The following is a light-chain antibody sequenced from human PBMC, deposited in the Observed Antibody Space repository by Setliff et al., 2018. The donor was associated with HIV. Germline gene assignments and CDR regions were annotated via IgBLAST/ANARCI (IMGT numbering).Light chain of an antibody. CDR3: AAWEDSPSGWV. CDR1: SSNIGTIA. Sequence: QSVLAQPPSASGTPGQRVTISCSGSSSNIGTIAVYWYQQLPGTAPKLLLYSNNHRPSGVPDRFSGSKSGTSASLAISGLQSEDEADYFCAAWEDSPSGWVFGGGTKVTVL. CDR2: SNN. V-gene: IGLV1-44*01. J-gene: IGLJ3*02.